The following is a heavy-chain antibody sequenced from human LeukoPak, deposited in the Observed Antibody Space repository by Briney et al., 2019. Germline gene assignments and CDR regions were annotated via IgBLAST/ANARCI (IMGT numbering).Heavy chain of an antibody. CDR2: IYAGGST. CDR1: GFTVSSDY. J-gene: IGHJ4*02. CDR3: ARDWSHRCFDY. D-gene: IGHD3-3*01. Sequence: GGSLRLSCAASGFTVSSDYMSWVRQAPGKGLEWVSVIYAGGSTYYADSVKGRFTISRDNSKNTLYLQMNSLRAEDTAVYYCARDWSHRCFDYWGQGTLATVSS. V-gene: IGHV3-53*01.